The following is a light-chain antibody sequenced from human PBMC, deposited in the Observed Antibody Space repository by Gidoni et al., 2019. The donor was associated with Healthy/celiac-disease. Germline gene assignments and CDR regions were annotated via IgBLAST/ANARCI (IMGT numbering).Light chain of an antibody. J-gene: IGLJ3*02. V-gene: IGLV1-40*01. Sequence: QSVLTQPPSVSGAPGQWVTISCPGSSSNIGAGYDVHWFQQLPGTAPKLLIYGNKNRPSGVPDRFSGSKSATSASLAITGLQAEDEAVYHCQSYDSTLSGSVFGGGTKLTVL. CDR2: GNK. CDR1: SSNIGAGYD. CDR3: QSYDSTLSGSV.